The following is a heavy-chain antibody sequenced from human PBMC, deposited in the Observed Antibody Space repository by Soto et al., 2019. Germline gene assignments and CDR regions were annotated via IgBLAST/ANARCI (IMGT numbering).Heavy chain of an antibody. J-gene: IGHJ4*02. CDR1: GGSISSSSYY. CDR2: IYYSGST. Sequence: SETLSLTCTVSGGSISSSSYYWGWIRQPPGKGLEWIGSIYYSGSTYYNPSLKSRVTISVDTSKNQFSLKLSSVTAADTAVYYCARLYYYDSSDTYYFDYWGQGTLVTVSS. CDR3: ARLYYYDSSDTYYFDY. V-gene: IGHV4-39*07. D-gene: IGHD3-22*01.